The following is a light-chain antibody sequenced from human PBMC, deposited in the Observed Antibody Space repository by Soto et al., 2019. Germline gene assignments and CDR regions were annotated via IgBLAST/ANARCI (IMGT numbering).Light chain of an antibody. V-gene: IGLV4-69*01. J-gene: IGLJ3*02. Sequence: QLVLTQSPSASASLGASVKLTCTLSSGHSSYTIAWHQQQPEKGPRYLMTLNSDGSHSKGDGIPDRFSGSSSGAERYLSISRLQAEDEGDYYCSNWGTGIEVFGGGTKLTVL. CDR1: SGHSSYT. CDR2: LNSDGSH. CDR3: SNWGTGIEV.